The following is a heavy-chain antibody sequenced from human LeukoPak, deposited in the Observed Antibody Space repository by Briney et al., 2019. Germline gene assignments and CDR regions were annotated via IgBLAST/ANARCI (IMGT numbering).Heavy chain of an antibody. V-gene: IGHV3-23*01. J-gene: IGHJ4*02. CDR2: ISGSGGST. CDR3: AKGRSSGYAYYFDY. CDR1: GFTFSSYA. D-gene: IGHD3-3*01. Sequence: QARGSLRLSCAASGFTFSSYAMSWVRQAPGKGLEWVSAISGSGGSTYYADSVKGRFTISRDNSKNTLYLQMNSLRAEDTAVYYCAKGRSSGYAYYFDYWGQGTLVAVSS.